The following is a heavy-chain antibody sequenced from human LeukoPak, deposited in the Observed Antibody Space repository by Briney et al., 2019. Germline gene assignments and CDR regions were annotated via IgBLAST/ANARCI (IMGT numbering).Heavy chain of an antibody. CDR1: GFTFSSYA. Sequence: GGSLRLSCAASGFTFSSYAMSWVRQAPGKGLEWVSAISGSGGSTYYADSVKGRFTISRDNSKNTLYLQMNRLRAEDTAVYYCAKVTGTTSRRAPFDYWGQGTLVTVSS. CDR2: ISGSGGST. CDR3: AKVTGTTSRRAPFDY. J-gene: IGHJ4*02. D-gene: IGHD1-7*01. V-gene: IGHV3-23*01.